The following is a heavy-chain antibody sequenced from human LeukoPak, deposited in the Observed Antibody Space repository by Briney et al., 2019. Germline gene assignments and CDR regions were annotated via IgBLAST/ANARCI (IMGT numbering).Heavy chain of an antibody. D-gene: IGHD5-24*01. Sequence: GSSVKVSCKASGGTFSSYAISWVRQAPGQGLEWMGGIIPIIGTANYAQKFQGRVTITTDESTSTAYMELSSLRSEDTAVYYCARDLKALDGYFGDAFDIWGQGTMVTVSS. J-gene: IGHJ3*02. CDR2: IIPIIGTA. V-gene: IGHV1-69*05. CDR1: GGTFSSYA. CDR3: ARDLKALDGYFGDAFDI.